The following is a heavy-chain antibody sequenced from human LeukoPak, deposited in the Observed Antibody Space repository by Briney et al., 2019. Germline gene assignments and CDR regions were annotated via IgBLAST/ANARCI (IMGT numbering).Heavy chain of an antibody. V-gene: IGHV1-18*01. CDR3: ARDSYVVATLRHFDY. CDR1: GYTFTSYG. CDR2: ISAYNGNT. Sequence: APVKVSCKASGYTFTSYGISWVRQAPGQGLEWVGWISAYNGNTNYAQKLQGRVTMTTDTSTSTAYMELRSLRSDDTAVYYCARDSYVVATLRHFDYWGQGTLVTVSS. J-gene: IGHJ4*02. D-gene: IGHD5-12*01.